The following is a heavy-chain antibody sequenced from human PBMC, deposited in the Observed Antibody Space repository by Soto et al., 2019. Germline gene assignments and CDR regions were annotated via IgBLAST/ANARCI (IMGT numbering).Heavy chain of an antibody. J-gene: IGHJ3*02. D-gene: IGHD2-15*01. CDR3: ARDGGYCSGGSCHHDAFDI. CDR1: GFTFSSYG. Sequence: GGSLRLSCAASGFTFSSYGMHWVRQAPGKGLEWVAVIWYDGSNKYYADSVKGRFTISRDNSKNALYLQMNSLRAEDTAVYYCARDGGYCSGGSCHHDAFDIRGQGTMVTVSS. V-gene: IGHV3-33*01. CDR2: IWYDGSNK.